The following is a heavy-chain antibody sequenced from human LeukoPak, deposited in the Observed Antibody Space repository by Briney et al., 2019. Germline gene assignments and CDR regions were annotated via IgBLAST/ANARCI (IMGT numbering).Heavy chain of an antibody. CDR3: ARDKSVSGVYFDN. CDR2: VNQDGTNK. CDR1: GLTFSNYW. V-gene: IGHV3-7*01. Sequence: GGSLRLSCAASGLTFSNYWMTWVHQAPGKGLEWVANVNQDGTNKFYVDSVKGRFTVSRDNAKNSLYLQMNGLRAEDTAVYYCARDKSVSGVYFDNWGQGTLVTVSS. D-gene: IGHD5/OR15-5a*01. J-gene: IGHJ4*02.